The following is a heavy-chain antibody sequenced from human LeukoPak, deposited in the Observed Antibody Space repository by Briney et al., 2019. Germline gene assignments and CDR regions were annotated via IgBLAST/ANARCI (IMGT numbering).Heavy chain of an antibody. CDR2: INPNSGGT. V-gene: IGHV1-2*02. Sequence: ASVKVSCKASGYTFNGYYMHWVRQDPGPGLEWMGWINPNSGGTNYAQQFQGRVTMTRDTSISTAYMELSRLRSDDTAMYYCARRTYYYDSSGSQADYMDVWGKGTTVTVSS. CDR1: GYTFNGYY. D-gene: IGHD3-22*01. J-gene: IGHJ6*03. CDR3: ARRTYYYDSSGSQADYMDV.